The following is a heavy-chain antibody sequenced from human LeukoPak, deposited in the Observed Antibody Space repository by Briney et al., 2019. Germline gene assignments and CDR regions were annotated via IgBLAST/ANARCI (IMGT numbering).Heavy chain of an antibody. V-gene: IGHV3-30-3*01. Sequence: GGSLRLSCAASGFTFSSYAMHWVRQAPGKGLEWVAVISYDGSNKYYADSVKGRFTISRDNSKNTLYLQMNSLRAEDTAVYYCAKAGKTAGTRGDAFDIWAQGKRVTVSS. J-gene: IGHJ3*02. CDR1: GFTFSSYA. D-gene: IGHD6-13*01. CDR2: ISYDGSNK. CDR3: AKAGKTAGTRGDAFDI.